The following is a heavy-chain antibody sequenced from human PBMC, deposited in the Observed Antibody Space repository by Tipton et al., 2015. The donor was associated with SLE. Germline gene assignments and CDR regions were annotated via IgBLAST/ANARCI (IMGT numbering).Heavy chain of an antibody. J-gene: IGHJ4*02. CDR3: ARDFGWQQFDY. Sequence: GSLRLSCAVSGLTFSTYWMSWVRQAPGKGLEWVANIKQDGSVKHYVDSVKGRFSIFRDNARNSLFLQMNSLRVEDTAVYYCARDFGWQQFDYWGQGALVTVSS. D-gene: IGHD1/OR15-1a*01. CDR1: GLTFSTYW. V-gene: IGHV3-7*01. CDR2: IKQDGSVK.